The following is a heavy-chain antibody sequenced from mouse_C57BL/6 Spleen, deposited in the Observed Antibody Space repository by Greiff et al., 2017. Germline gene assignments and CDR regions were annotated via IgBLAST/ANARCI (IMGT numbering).Heavy chain of an antibody. CDR2: IYPGDGDT. CDR3: ASSIGYFDY. CDR1: GYAFSSSW. D-gene: IGHD2-3*01. Sequence: VQLQQSGPELVKPGASVKISCKASGYAFSSSWMNWVKQRPGKGLEWIGRIYPGDGDTNYNGKFKGKATLTADKSSSTAYMQLSSLTSEDSAVYFCASSIGYFDYWGQGTTLTVSS. J-gene: IGHJ2*01. V-gene: IGHV1-82*01.